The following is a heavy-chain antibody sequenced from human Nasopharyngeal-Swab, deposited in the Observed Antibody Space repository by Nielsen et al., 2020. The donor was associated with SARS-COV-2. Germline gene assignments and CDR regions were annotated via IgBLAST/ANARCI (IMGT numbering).Heavy chain of an antibody. CDR3: ARDPSDYYYYMDV. CDR1: GFSVSGKH. Sequence: GGSLRLSCVVSGFSVSGKHMSWVRQAPGKGLEWVSSISSSSTYIYYADSVKGRFTISRDNVKNSLYLQMNSLRAEDTAVYYCARDPSDYYYYMDVWGKGTTVTVSS. CDR2: ISSSSTYI. V-gene: IGHV3-21*01. J-gene: IGHJ6*03.